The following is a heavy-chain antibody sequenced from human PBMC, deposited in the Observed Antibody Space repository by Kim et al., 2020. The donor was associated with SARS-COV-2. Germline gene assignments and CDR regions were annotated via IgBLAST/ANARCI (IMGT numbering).Heavy chain of an antibody. Sequence: SETLSLTCTVSGGSISSSSYYWGWIRQPPGKGLEWIGSICYSGSTYYNPSLKSRVTISVDTSKNQFSLKLSSVTAADTAVYYCARLSSDLGATWGFSYWGQGTLVTVSS. J-gene: IGHJ4*02. CDR2: ICYSGST. V-gene: IGHV4-39*01. CDR1: GGSISSSSYY. CDR3: ARLSSDLGATWGFSY. D-gene: IGHD1-26*01.